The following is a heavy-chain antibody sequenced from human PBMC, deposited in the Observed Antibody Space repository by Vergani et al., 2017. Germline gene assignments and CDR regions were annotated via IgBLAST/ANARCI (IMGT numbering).Heavy chain of an antibody. J-gene: IGHJ5*02. Sequence: QVKLVESGGGVVQPGRSLRLSCAASGFTFSTYGMHWVCQAPGKGLEWAAVIWDDGSKKYYGDSVKGRFTISRENSKNTLYLQMNSLSAEDTAVYYCARDGDFWSAYFSSTNWFDPWGQGTLVTVSS. CDR1: GFTFSTYG. D-gene: IGHD3-3*01. CDR3: ARDGDFWSAYFSSTNWFDP. CDR2: IWDDGSKK. V-gene: IGHV3-33*01.